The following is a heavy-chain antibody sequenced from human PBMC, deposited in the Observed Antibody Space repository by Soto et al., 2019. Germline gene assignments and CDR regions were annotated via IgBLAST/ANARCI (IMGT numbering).Heavy chain of an antibody. CDR1: GYSFTSYW. D-gene: IGHD3-10*01. CDR2: IYPGDSDT. Sequence: GESLMIHCQGSGYSFTSYWIGWVRQMPGKGPEWMGIIYPGDSDTRYSPSFQGQVTISADKSISTAYLQWSSLKASDTAMYYWGRHTGGKFSYSYYGMDVWGQGTTVTVSS. CDR3: GRHTGGKFSYSYYGMDV. V-gene: IGHV5-51*01. J-gene: IGHJ6*02.